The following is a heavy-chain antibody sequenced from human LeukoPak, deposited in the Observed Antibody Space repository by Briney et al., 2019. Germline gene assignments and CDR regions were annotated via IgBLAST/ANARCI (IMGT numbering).Heavy chain of an antibody. J-gene: IGHJ4*02. CDR1: GFTFSGYA. CDR2: IPSNGGTT. Sequence: GGSLRLSCSTSGFTFSGYAMHWVRQAPGKGLEYVSGIPSNGGTTYYADSVKGRFTISRDNSKNTLYLQMSSLRAEDTAVYFCVRDRVVVTATFDCWGQGTLVTVSS. D-gene: IGHD2-21*02. CDR3: VRDRVVVTATFDC. V-gene: IGHV3-64D*06.